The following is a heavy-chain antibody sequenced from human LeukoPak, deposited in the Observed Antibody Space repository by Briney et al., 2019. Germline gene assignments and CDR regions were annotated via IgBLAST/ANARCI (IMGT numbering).Heavy chain of an antibody. V-gene: IGHV3-20*04. D-gene: IGHD5-12*01. CDR1: GFTFDDYV. CDR2: ITWNGGST. J-gene: IGHJ4*02. Sequence: GGSLRFSCAASGFTFDDYVMSWVRQAPGKGLEWVSGITWNGGSTGYADSVKGRFTISRDNAKNSLYLQMNSLRAEDTALYYCAKSRRGYSGYDLDYWGQGILVTVSS. CDR3: AKSRRGYSGYDLDY.